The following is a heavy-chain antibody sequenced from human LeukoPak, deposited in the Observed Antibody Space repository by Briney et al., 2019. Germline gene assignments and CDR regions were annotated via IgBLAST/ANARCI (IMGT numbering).Heavy chain of an antibody. CDR1: GFTFSTYE. CDR3: AKEGSYGEFDY. CDR2: IWYDGSNK. D-gene: IGHD4-17*01. V-gene: IGHV3-33*06. Sequence: PGGSLRLSCAASGFTFSTYEMNWVRQAPGKGLEWVAVIWYDGSNKYYADSVKGRFTISRDNSKNTLYLQMNSLRAEDTAVYYCAKEGSYGEFDYWGQGTLVTVSS. J-gene: IGHJ4*02.